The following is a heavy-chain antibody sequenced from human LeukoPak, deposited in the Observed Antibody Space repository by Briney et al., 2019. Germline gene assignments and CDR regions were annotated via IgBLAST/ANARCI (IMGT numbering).Heavy chain of an antibody. J-gene: IGHJ2*01. V-gene: IGHV4-4*07. CDR3: ARTTDFRWLQSNWCFDL. Sequence: PSETLSLTCTVSGASISSYYWSWIRQPAGKGLEWIGRIYTGGSTNYNSSLRSRVSISVGRSKNQFSLKLSSVTAADTAVYYCARTTDFRWLQSNWCFDLWGRGTLVTVSS. CDR2: IYTGGST. D-gene: IGHD5-24*01. CDR1: GASISSYY.